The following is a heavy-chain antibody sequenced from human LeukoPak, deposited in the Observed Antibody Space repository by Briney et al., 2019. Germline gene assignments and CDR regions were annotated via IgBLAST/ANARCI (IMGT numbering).Heavy chain of an antibody. CDR2: IYYSGST. CDR1: GGSISSGGYY. CDR3: AREGIVAAGTMDGFDI. D-gene: IGHD6-13*01. J-gene: IGHJ3*02. Sequence: PSQTLSLTCTVSGGSISSGGYYCSWIRQHPGKGLEWFGYIYYSGSTYYNPSLKSRVTISVDTSKNQFSLMLSSVTAADTAVYFCAREGIVAAGTMDGFDIWGQGTMVTVSS. V-gene: IGHV4-31*03.